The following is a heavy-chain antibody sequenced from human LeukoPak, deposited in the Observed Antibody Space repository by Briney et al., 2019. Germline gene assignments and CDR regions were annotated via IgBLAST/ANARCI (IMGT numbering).Heavy chain of an antibody. Sequence: GGSPRLSCAASGFIFSNFAMHSVRQAPGKGRERVGFIRYDGTNKYSADSMKGRFTISRDNSKNTLYLQINSLRREDTAVYYCAKDFPFRYSGYDGCDYWGQGTLVTVSS. CDR2: IRYDGTNK. CDR1: GFIFSNFA. CDR3: AKDFPFRYSGYDGCDY. V-gene: IGHV3-30*02. D-gene: IGHD5-12*01. J-gene: IGHJ4*02.